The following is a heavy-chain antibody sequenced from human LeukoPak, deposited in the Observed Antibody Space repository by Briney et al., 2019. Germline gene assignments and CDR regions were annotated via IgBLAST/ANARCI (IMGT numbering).Heavy chain of an antibody. V-gene: IGHV4-34*01. J-gene: IGHJ4*02. D-gene: IGHD1-26*01. CDR3: ARGGRIVGATGNLDY. CDR1: GGSFNTYH. CDR2: INHSGST. Sequence: PSETLSLTCAVYGGSFNTYHWSWIRQPPGKGLEWIGEINHSGSTNYNPSLKSRVTISVDTSKNQFSLKLSSVTAADTAVYYCARGGRIVGATGNLDYWGQGTLVTVSS.